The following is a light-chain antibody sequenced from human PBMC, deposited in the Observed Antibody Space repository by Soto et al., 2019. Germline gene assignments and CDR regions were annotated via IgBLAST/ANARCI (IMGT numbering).Light chain of an antibody. CDR1: QSVSSN. CDR3: QQYNILNT. Sequence: EIVMTQSPATLSVSPGERATLSCRASQSVSSNLAWYQQKPGQAPRLLIYGASTRATGIPARFSGSGSGTEFTLTISSLQSEDFAVYYCQQYNILNTFGPGTKVDIK. J-gene: IGKJ3*01. CDR2: GAS. V-gene: IGKV3-15*01.